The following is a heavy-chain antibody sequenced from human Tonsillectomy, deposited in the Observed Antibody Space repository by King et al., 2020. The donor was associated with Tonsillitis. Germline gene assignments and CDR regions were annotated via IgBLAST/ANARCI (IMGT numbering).Heavy chain of an antibody. V-gene: IGHV4-59*01. CDR2: IYYSGST. CDR3: ARDRTVGLPAKYYYYYYGMDV. D-gene: IGHD3-16*01. J-gene: IGHJ6*02. Sequence: VQLQESGPGLVKPSETLSLTCTVSGGSISSYYWSWIRQPPGKGLEWIGYIYYSGSTNYNPSLKSRVTISVDTSKNQFSLKLSSVTAADTAVYYCARDRTVGLPAKYYYYYYGMDVWGQGTTVTVSS. CDR1: GGSISSYY.